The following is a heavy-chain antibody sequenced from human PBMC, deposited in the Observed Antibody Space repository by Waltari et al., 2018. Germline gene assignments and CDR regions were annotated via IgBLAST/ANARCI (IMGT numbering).Heavy chain of an antibody. CDR1: GGSISSGGYY. V-gene: IGHV4-31*03. D-gene: IGHD2-21*01. CDR3: ARGKIVVVIGGYYFDY. Sequence: QVQLQESGPGLVKPSQTLSLTCTVSGGSISSGGYYWSWIRPHPGKGLEWIGYIYYSGSTYYNPSLKSRVTISVDTSKNQFSLKLSSVTAADTAVYYCARGKIVVVIGGYYFDYWGQGTLVTVSS. CDR2: IYYSGST. J-gene: IGHJ4*02.